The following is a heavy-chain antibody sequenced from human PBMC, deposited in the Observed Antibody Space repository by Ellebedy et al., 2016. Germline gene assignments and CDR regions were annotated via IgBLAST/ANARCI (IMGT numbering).Heavy chain of an antibody. D-gene: IGHD3-22*01. V-gene: IGHV3-23*01. CDR1: GFTFSNYA. CDR2: ISGAGVST. Sequence: GGSLRLXXAASGFTFSNYAMSWVRQAPGKGLEWVSVISGAGVSTYYADSVKGRFTISRDNSNNKLYLQMNSLRAEDTAVYYCAKSEKYYYDGVDYWGQGTLVTVSS. J-gene: IGHJ4*02. CDR3: AKSEKYYYDGVDY.